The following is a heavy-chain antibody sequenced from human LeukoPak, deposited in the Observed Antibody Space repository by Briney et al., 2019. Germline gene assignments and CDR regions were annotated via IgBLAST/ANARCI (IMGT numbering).Heavy chain of an antibody. CDR3: ARDLSTDSNYAYGMDV. V-gene: IGHV4-30-4*01. Sequence: PSQTLSLTCTVSGGSISSGDYYWSWIRQPPGTGLEWIGYIYYSGSTYYNPSLKSRVTISVDTSKNQFSLKLSSVTAADTAVYYCARDLSTDSNYAYGMDVWGQGTTVTVSS. CDR1: GGSISSGDYY. J-gene: IGHJ6*02. CDR2: IYYSGST. D-gene: IGHD4-11*01.